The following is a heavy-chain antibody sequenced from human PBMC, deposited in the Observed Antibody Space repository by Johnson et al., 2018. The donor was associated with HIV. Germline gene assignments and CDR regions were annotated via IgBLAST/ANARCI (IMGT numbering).Heavy chain of an antibody. CDR1: GFTFSDAW. CDR2: IRYDGSNK. D-gene: IGHD3-22*01. Sequence: QMLLVESGGGWVKPGGSLRLSCAASGFTFSDAWMSWVRQAPGKGLEWVAFIRYDGSNKYYADSVQGRFTISRDKSENTLYLQTNSLRDEDTAVYYCAKDVGNYWPDSFDIWGQGTMVTVSS. CDR3: AKDVGNYWPDSFDI. J-gene: IGHJ3*02. V-gene: IGHV3-30*02.